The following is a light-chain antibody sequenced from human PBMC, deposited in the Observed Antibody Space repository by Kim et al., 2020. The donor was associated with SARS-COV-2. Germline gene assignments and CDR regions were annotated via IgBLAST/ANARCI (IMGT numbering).Light chain of an antibody. CDR3: QQYNNYSWT. CDR1: QSISNW. Sequence: ASVGDRVTITCRASQSISNWLAWFQQKPGKAPKLLIYKASYLESGVPSRFSGSGSGTEFTLTINNLQPDDFATYYCQQYNNYSWTFGQGTKVEIK. J-gene: IGKJ1*01. V-gene: IGKV1-5*03. CDR2: KAS.